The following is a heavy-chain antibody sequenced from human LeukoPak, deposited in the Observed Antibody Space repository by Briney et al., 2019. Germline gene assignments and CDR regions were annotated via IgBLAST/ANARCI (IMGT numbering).Heavy chain of an antibody. J-gene: IGHJ6*03. CDR3: AKGDYYYMDV. V-gene: IGHV3-53*05. CDR1: GFTVSSNY. CDR2: IYSGGST. Sequence: GGSLRLSREASGFTVSSNYMSWVRQAPGKGLEWVSVIYSGGSTYYADSVKGRFTISRDNAKNSLYLQMNSLRAEDTAVYYCAKGDYYYMDVWGKGTTVTVSS.